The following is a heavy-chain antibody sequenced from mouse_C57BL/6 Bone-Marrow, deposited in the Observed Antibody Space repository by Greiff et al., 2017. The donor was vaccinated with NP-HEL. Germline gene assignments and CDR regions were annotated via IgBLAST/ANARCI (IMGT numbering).Heavy chain of an antibody. CDR3: ARDRGYDDLYCYFDV. CDR1: GFTFSDYY. J-gene: IGHJ1*03. D-gene: IGHD2-3*01. Sequence: EVKLVESEGGLVQPGSSMKLSCTASGFTFSDYYMAWVRQVPEQGLEWVANINYDGSSTYYLDSLKSRFIISRDNAKTILYLQMSSLKSEDTATYYCARDRGYDDLYCYFDVWGTGTTVTVSS. CDR2: INYDGSST. V-gene: IGHV5-16*01.